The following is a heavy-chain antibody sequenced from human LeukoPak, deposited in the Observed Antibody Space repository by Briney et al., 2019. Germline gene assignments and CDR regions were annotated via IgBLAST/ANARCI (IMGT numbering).Heavy chain of an antibody. V-gene: IGHV5-51*01. D-gene: IGHD3-10*01. CDR1: GSTFTSYW. Sequence: GESLQISCKGSGSTFTSYWIGWVRQLPGKGLEWMGIIYPGDSDNKYNPSFQGQVTISADKSISTAYLQWSSLKASDTAMYYCARLVDGWWFDPWGQGTLVTVSS. CDR3: ARLVDGWWFDP. J-gene: IGHJ5*02. CDR2: IYPGDSDN.